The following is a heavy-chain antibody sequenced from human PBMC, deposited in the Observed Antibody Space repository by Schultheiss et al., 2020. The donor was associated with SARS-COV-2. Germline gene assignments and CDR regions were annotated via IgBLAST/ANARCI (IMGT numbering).Heavy chain of an antibody. D-gene: IGHD6-19*01. CDR3: ASSSDWYGAYYYYYYIDV. Sequence: GSLRLSCAVYGGSFSGYYWSWIRQPPGKGLEWIGYIYYSGSTNYNPSLKSRVTISVDPSKNQFSLKLSSVTAADTAVYYCASSSDWYGAYYYYYYIDVWCKGTAVTVSS. J-gene: IGHJ6*03. CDR1: GGSFSGYY. CDR2: IYYSGST. V-gene: IGHV4-59*01.